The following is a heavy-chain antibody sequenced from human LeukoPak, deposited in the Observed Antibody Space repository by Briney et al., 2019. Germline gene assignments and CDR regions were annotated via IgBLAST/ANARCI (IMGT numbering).Heavy chain of an antibody. CDR3: ARDPGDGDYVGSFDY. D-gene: IGHD4-17*01. V-gene: IGHV1-2*02. Sequence: GASVKVSCKASGYTFTGYYMHWMRQAPGQGLEWMGWINPNSSGTNYAQTFQGRVTMTRDTSISTAYMELSRLRSDDTAVYYCARDPGDGDYVGSFDYWGQGTLVTVSS. CDR2: INPNSSGT. CDR1: GYTFTGYY. J-gene: IGHJ4*02.